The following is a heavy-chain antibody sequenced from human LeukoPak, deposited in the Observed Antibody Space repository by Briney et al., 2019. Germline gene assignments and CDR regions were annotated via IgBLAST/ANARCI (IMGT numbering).Heavy chain of an antibody. CDR3: AKDWHFDL. V-gene: IGHV3-23*01. CDR2: IIGGSGAST. Sequence: GGSLRLSCVASGFTFSSDAMTWVRQAPGKGLEWVAGIIGGSGASTYYADSAKGRFTGSRDNSRNTVYLQMNRMRAEDTALYYCAKDWHFDLWGRGTLVTVSS. CDR1: GFTFSSDA. J-gene: IGHJ2*01.